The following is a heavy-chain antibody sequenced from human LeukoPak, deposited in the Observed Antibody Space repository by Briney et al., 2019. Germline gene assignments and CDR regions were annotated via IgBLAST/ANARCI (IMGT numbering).Heavy chain of an antibody. V-gene: IGHV4-59*08. CDR1: GGSMSGYF. J-gene: IGHJ4*02. Sequence: NPSETLSLTCTVSGGSMSGYFWGCVRRPPGKGLEWIAYIYYSGSTTYNPSLKSRVTISVDTSTNQFSLKLSSVTAADTAVYYCARSPGYYFDSWGQGTLVSVSP. CDR3: ARSPGYYFDS. D-gene: IGHD1-14*01. CDR2: IYYSGST.